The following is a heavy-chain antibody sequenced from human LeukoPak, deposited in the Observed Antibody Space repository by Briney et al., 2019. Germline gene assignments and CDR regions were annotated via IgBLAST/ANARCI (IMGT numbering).Heavy chain of an antibody. D-gene: IGHD4-17*01. CDR2: ISWNSGSI. CDR3: ARGHDYGDYENWFDP. J-gene: IGHJ5*02. V-gene: IGHV3-9*01. CDR1: GFTFDDYA. Sequence: GGSLRLSCAASGFTFDDYAMHWVRQAPGKGLEWVSGISWNSGSIGYADSVKGRFTISRDNAKNSLYLQMNSLRSEDTAVYYCARGHDYGDYENWFDPWGQGTLVTVSS.